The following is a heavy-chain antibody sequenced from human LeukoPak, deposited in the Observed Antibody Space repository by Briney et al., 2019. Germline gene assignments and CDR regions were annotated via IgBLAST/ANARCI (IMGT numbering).Heavy chain of an antibody. J-gene: IGHJ4*02. D-gene: IGHD3-22*01. CDR3: AREEYYYDSSGYHSFDY. CDR1: GVSFSGYY. V-gene: IGHV4-34*01. CDR2: INHSGST. Sequence: SETLSLTCAVYGVSFSGYYWSWIRQPPGKGLEWIGEINHSGSTNYNPSLKSRVTISVDTSKNQFSLKLSSVTAADTAVYYRAREEYYYDSSGYHSFDYWGQGTLVTVSS.